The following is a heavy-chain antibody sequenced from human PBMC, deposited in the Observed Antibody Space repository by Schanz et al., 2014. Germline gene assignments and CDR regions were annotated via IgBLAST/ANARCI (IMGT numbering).Heavy chain of an antibody. V-gene: IGHV3-74*01. Sequence: EVQLVESGGDFVQPGGSLRLSCVGSGFTFTNYWMHWVRQSPGKGLVWVSGISGGLGTDTFYADSVKGRFTISRDNAKNTLYLQMNSRRAEDTAVYYCVRDTDYHFDYWGQGTLVTVSS. CDR3: VRDTDYHFDY. D-gene: IGHD4-17*01. J-gene: IGHJ4*02. CDR1: GFTFTNYW. CDR2: ISGGLGTDT.